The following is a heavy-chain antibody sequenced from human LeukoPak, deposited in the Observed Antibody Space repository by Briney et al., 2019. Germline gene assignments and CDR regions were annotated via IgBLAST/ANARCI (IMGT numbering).Heavy chain of an antibody. V-gene: IGHV4-39*01. CDR1: GGSISSSYYY. J-gene: IGHJ4*02. D-gene: IGHD3-9*01. Sequence: PSETLSLTCTVSGGSISSSYYYWGWIRQPPGKGLEWIGSIYCSGSTYYNPSLKSRVTISVDTSKNQFSLKLRSVTAADTAVYYCASDRAYYDILTGYYSDYWGQGTLVTVSS. CDR2: IYCSGST. CDR3: ASDRAYYDILTGYYSDY.